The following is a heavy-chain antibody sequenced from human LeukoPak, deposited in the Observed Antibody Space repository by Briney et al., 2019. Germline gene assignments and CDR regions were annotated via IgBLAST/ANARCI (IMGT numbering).Heavy chain of an antibody. Sequence: SETLSLTCAVCGGSFSGYYWSWIRQPPGKGLEWIGYIYYSGSTNYNPSLKSRVTISVDTSKNQFSLKLSSVTAADTAVYYCARHKLNWFDPWGQGTLVTVSS. CDR2: IYYSGST. CDR3: ARHKLNWFDP. CDR1: GGSFSGYY. V-gene: IGHV4-59*08. J-gene: IGHJ5*02.